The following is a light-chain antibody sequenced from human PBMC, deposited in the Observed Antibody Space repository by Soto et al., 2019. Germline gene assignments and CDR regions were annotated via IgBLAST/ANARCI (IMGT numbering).Light chain of an antibody. J-gene: IGKJ4*01. V-gene: IGKV1-27*01. CDR3: QKYNSAPRVT. CDR1: QGISNY. Sequence: DIQMTQSPSSLSASVGDRVTITCRASQGISNYIAWYQQKPGKVPKLLIYAASTLQSGVPSRFSGSGSGTDFTLTISSLQPEDVATYYCQKYNSAPRVTFGGGTKVEI. CDR2: AAS.